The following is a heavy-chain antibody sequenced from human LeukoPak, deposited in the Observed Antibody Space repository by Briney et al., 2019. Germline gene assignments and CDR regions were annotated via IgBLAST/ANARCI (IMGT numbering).Heavy chain of an antibody. Sequence: GSLRLSCAASGFTFSSYSMNWVRQAPGKGLEWVSSISSSSYIYYADSVKGRFTISRDNAKNSLYLQMNSLRAEDTAVYYCAREITMVRGVITFFDYWGQGTLVTVSS. CDR1: GFTFSSYS. CDR3: AREITMVRGVITFFDY. CDR2: ISSSSYI. V-gene: IGHV3-21*01. J-gene: IGHJ4*02. D-gene: IGHD3-10*01.